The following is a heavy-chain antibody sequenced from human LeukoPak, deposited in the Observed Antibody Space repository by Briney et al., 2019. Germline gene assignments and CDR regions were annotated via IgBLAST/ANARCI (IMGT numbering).Heavy chain of an antibody. CDR2: VNVGGHR. Sequence: SDTLSLTCTVSGGYIHTYYWAWIRQPAGKGLEWVGRVNVGGHRDYNPSLKSRFSMSIDESATQFSLSLMSVTAADTDVYYCARNPEHSYGSDFGHWGQGILVTVSA. CDR3: ARNPEHSYGSDFGH. V-gene: IGHV4-4*07. J-gene: IGHJ4*02. D-gene: IGHD5-18*01. CDR1: GGYIHTYY.